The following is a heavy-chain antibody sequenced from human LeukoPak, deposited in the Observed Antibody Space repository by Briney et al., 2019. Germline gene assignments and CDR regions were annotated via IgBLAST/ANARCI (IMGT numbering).Heavy chain of an antibody. CDR1: GFTFSSYA. CDR3: AKLLPGPYYYGSGSYYSDAFDI. V-gene: IGHV3-30-3*02. J-gene: IGHJ3*02. D-gene: IGHD3-10*01. CDR2: ISYDGSNK. Sequence: GGSLRLSCAASGFTFSSYAMHWVRQAPGKGLEWVAVISYDGSNKYYADSVKGRFTISRDNSKNTLYLQMNSLRAEDTAVYNCAKLLPGPYYYGSGSYYSDAFDIWGQGTMVTVSS.